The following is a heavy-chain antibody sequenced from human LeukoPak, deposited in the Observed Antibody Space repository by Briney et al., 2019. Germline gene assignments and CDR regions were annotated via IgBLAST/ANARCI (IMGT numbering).Heavy chain of an antibody. CDR1: GGSIGSGSYY. D-gene: IGHD3-16*01. CDR3: ARESGSYLWRSWLNP. V-gene: IGHV4-39*07. J-gene: IGHJ5*02. Sequence: SETLSLTCTVSGGSIGSGSYYWGWIRQPPGKGLEWIGSLYYSGSTSYNPSLKSRVTISRDTSKNQFSLRLNSVTAGDTAVYYCARESGSYLWRSWLNPWGQGTLVTVSS. CDR2: LYYSGST.